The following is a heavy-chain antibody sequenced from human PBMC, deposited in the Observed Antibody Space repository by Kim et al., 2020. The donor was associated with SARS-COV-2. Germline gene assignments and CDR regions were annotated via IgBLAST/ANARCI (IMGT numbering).Heavy chain of an antibody. V-gene: IGHV3-23*01. CDR3: LKSLAVGDCY. CDR2: ISSSGDNT. Sequence: GGSLRLSCAASGFTFSGSAMNWVRQAPGQGLEWVSAISSSGDNTYYADSVRGRFTISRDNSKNTVSLQMNSLRADDTAVCYCLKSLAVGDCYWGRGTLVTVSS. CDR1: GFTFSGSA. D-gene: IGHD6-19*01. J-gene: IGHJ4*02.